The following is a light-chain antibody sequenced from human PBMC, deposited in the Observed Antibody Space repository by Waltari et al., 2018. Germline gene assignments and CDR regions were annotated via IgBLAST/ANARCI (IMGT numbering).Light chain of an antibody. CDR2: KDS. CDR1: VLAKTY. CDR3: YSAADNNRV. Sequence: SYELTQPSSVSVSPAQTARITCSGVVLAKTYSRWFQQKPGQAPVLVIYKDSERPSGIPERFSGSSSGTTVTLTISGAQVEDEADYYCYSAADNNRVFGGGTKLTVL. J-gene: IGLJ3*02. V-gene: IGLV3-27*01.